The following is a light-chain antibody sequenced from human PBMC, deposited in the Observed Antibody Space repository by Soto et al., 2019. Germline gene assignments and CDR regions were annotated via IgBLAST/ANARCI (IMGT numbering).Light chain of an antibody. J-gene: IGKJ4*01. CDR2: DTS. CDR3: QRYNNWPLT. V-gene: IGKV3-15*01. CDR1: QDLGDT. Sequence: EIVLTQSPATLSVSPGESATLSCRASQDLGDTLAWYQQKPGQAPSLLIYDTSARATGVPARFSGSRSGPEFTLTISSLQSEDFAIYYCQRYNNWPLTFGGGTKVDI.